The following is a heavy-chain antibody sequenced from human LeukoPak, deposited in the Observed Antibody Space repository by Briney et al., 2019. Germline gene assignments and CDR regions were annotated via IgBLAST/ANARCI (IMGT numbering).Heavy chain of an antibody. J-gene: IGHJ5*02. CDR1: GGTFSSYA. D-gene: IGHD2-2*01. CDR3: ARDGRDCSSTSCP. V-gene: IGHV1-69*06. Sequence: SVKVSCKASGGTFSSYAISWVRQAPGQGLEWMGGIIPIFGTANYAQKFQGRVTITADKSTSTAYMELSSLRSEDTAVYYCARDGRDCSSTSCPWGQGTLVTVSS. CDR2: IIPIFGTA.